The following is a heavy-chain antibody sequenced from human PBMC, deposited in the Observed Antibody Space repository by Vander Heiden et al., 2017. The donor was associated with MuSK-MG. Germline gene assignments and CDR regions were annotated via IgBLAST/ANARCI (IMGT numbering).Heavy chain of an antibody. CDR3: ARGQKYSSGRGGFDY. CDR1: GGSFSGYY. J-gene: IGHJ4*02. Sequence: QVQLQQWGAGLLKPSETLSLTCAVYGGSFSGYYWSWIRQPPGKGLEWIGEINHSGSTNYNPSLKSRVTISVDTSKNQFSLKLSSVTAADTAVYYCARGQKYSSGRGGFDYWGQGTLVTVSS. V-gene: IGHV4-34*01. D-gene: IGHD6-19*01. CDR2: INHSGST.